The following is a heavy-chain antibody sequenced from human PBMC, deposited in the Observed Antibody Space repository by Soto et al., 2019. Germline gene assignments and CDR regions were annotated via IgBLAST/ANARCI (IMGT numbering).Heavy chain of an antibody. J-gene: IGHJ4*02. D-gene: IGHD3-9*01. V-gene: IGHV1-18*01. CDR3: ARDLILTGYYPTLELDY. Sequence: APVKVSCKASGYTFTSYGISWVRQAPGQGLEWMGWISAYNGNTNYAQKLQGRVTMTTDTSTSTAYMELRSLRSDDTAVYYCARDLILTGYYPTLELDYWGQGNLVTGS. CDR2: ISAYNGNT. CDR1: GYTFTSYG.